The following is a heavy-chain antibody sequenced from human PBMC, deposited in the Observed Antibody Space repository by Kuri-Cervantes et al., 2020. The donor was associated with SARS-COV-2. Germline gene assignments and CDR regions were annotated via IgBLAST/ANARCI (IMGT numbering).Heavy chain of an antibody. CDR2: IYPGDSDT. CDR1: GFSFTSYF. Sequence: KVSCKGSGFSFTSYFISWVRQMPGKGLEWMGIIYPGDSDTRYSPSFQGQVTISADKSISTAYLQWSSLKASDTAMYYCARLPCGTIFGSGGSCYSSTNYYYYGMDVWGQGTTVTVSS. V-gene: IGHV5-51*01. D-gene: IGHD2-15*01. CDR3: ARLPCGTIFGSGGSCYSSTNYYYYGMDV. J-gene: IGHJ6*02.